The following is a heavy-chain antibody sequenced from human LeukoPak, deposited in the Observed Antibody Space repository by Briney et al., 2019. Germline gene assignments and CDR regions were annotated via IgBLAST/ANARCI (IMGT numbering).Heavy chain of an antibody. V-gene: IGHV1-69*04. J-gene: IGHJ4*02. D-gene: IGHD4-17*01. CDR2: IIPILAIA. CDR1: GYTFTSYA. Sequence: GASVKVSCKASGYTFTSYAISWVRQAPGQGLQWMGRIIPILAIAKYAQKFQGRVTITADKSASTAYMELSSLRSEDTAMYYCASGHYGDYGQWSSMNYWGQGTLVTVSS. CDR3: ASGHYGDYGQWSSMNY.